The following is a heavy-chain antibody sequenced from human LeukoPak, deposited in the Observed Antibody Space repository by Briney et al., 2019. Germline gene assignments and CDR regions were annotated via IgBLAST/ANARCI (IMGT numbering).Heavy chain of an antibody. V-gene: IGHV1-18*04. D-gene: IGHD3-10*01. CDR2: ISAYNGNT. CDR3: ARARAGSSYYYGMDV. J-gene: IGHJ6*02. CDR1: GYTCTSYG. Sequence: ASVMVSCKASGYTCTSYGISWVRPAPGQGLEWMGWISAYNGNTNYAQKLQGTVTMTTDTSTSTAYMELRSLRFDDTAVYYCARARAGSSYYYGMDVWGQGTTVTVSS.